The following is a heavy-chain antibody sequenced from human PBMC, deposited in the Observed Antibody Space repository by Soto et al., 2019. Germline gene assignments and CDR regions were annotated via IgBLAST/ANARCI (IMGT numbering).Heavy chain of an antibody. J-gene: IGHJ4*02. V-gene: IGHV3-23*01. D-gene: IGHD3-22*01. CDR1: GFTFSSYA. CDR2: ISGSGGST. Sequence: GGSLRLSCAASGFTFSSYAMSWVRQAPGKGLEWVSAISGSGGSTYYADSVKGRFTISRDNSKNTLYLQMNSLRAEDTAVYYCAKDPWGYYYDGSGYSYWGQGTLVTVS. CDR3: AKDPWGYYYDGSGYSY.